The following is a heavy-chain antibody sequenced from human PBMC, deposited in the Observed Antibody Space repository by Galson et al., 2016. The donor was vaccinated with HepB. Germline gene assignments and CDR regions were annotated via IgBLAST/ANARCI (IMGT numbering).Heavy chain of an antibody. J-gene: IGHJ6*04. V-gene: IGHV3-13*01. Sequence: SLRLSCATSGFTFSNYWMHWVRQVTGKGLEWVSAIGTAPGDTNYLDSVKGRFTISRENADNSLYLQMNSLRPGDTAVYYCARGKSLWTTPWNYGLDVWGKGTTVTVSS. CDR3: ARGKSLWTTPWNYGLDV. CDR1: GFTFSNYW. D-gene: IGHD4-17*01. CDR2: IGTAPGDT.